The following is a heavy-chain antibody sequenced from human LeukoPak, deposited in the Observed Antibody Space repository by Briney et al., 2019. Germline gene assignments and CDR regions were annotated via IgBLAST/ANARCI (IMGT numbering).Heavy chain of an antibody. V-gene: IGHV1-69*05. D-gene: IGHD1-1*01. Sequence: ASVKVSCKASGGTFSSYAISWVRQAPGQGLEWMGEIIPFFDTANYAQKLQGRVTMTTDTSTSTAYMELRSLRSDDTAVYYCAIGTISQFDPWGQGTLVTVSS. CDR3: AIGTISQFDP. J-gene: IGHJ5*02. CDR1: GGTFSSYA. CDR2: IIPFFDTA.